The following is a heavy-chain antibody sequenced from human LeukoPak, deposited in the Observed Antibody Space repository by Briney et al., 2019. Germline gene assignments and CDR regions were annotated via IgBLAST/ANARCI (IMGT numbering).Heavy chain of an antibody. CDR1: GLTFSDYG. J-gene: IGHJ4*02. Sequence: PGGSLRLSCTASGLTFSDYGMHWVRQAPGNGLEWVATIWYEERTKYYRDSVKGRFTISRDNSKNTIYLQMNSLRVDDTAVYYCAKEGIYMKSSLEDWGQGTQVTVSS. CDR3: AKEGIYMKSSLED. CDR2: IWYEERTK. V-gene: IGHV3-33*06. D-gene: IGHD5-12*01.